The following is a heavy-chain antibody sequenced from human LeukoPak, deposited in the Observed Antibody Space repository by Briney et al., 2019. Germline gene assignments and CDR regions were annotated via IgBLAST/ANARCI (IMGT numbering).Heavy chain of an antibody. CDR2: IIPIFGTA. D-gene: IGHD2-15*01. CDR3: ARDGCSGGSCYSEGYYFDY. J-gene: IGHJ4*02. CDR1: GGTFSSYA. V-gene: IGHV1-69*01. Sequence: SVKVSCKASGGTFSSYAISWVRQAPGQGLEWMGGIIPIFGTANYAQKFQGRVTITADESTSTAYMELSSLRSEDTAVYYCARDGCSGGSCYSEGYYFDYWGQGTLVTVS.